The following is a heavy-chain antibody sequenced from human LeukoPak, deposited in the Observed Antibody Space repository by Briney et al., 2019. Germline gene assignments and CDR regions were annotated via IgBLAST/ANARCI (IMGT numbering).Heavy chain of an antibody. D-gene: IGHD1-26*01. Sequence: GGSLRLSCAASGFTFSSYSMHWVRQAPGKGLEWVSSISSSSSYIYYADSVKGRFTISRDNAKNSLYLQMNSLRAEDTAVYYCARLYARRGAGGFNFDYWGQGTLVTVSS. CDR2: ISSSSSYI. CDR3: ARLYARRGAGGFNFDY. V-gene: IGHV3-21*01. CDR1: GFTFSSYS. J-gene: IGHJ4*02.